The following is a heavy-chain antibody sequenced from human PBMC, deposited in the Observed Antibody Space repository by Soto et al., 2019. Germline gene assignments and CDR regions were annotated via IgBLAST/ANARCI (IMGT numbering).Heavy chain of an antibody. CDR1: VYSFTSYS. Sequence: ALKISCQTSVYSFTSYSICWVLHLPWKGLEWMGIIFPGDSDTTYSPSFQGQVTISADKSISTAYLQWSSLKASDTAMYYCATLSLYDISGVVWGQGTQVTVSS. CDR2: IFPGDSDT. CDR3: ATLSLYDISGVV. D-gene: IGHD3-22*01. J-gene: IGHJ4*02. V-gene: IGHV5-51*01.